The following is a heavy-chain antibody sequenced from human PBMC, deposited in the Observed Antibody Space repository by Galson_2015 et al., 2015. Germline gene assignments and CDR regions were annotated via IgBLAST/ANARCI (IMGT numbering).Heavy chain of an antibody. CDR3: ARGKGWFDP. Sequence: SLRLSCAASGFTFSSYWMTWLRHTPGKGLEWVANIKQDGSEKYYLDSVRGRFTISRDNVKSSLYLQMNSLRIEDTAIYYCARGKGWFDPWGQGTPVTVSS. J-gene: IGHJ5*02. CDR1: GFTFSSYW. CDR2: IKQDGSEK. V-gene: IGHV3-7*01.